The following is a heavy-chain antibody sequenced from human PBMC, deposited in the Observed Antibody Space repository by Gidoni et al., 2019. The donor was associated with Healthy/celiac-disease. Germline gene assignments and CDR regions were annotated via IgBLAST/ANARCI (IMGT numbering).Heavy chain of an antibody. CDR3: ARVKNYYGSGSYSDY. CDR2: INHSGST. CDR1: GVSFSGYY. Sequence: QVQLQQWGAGLLTPSETLSLTCAVYGVSFSGYYWSWIRQPPGKGLEWNGEINHSGSTNYNPSLKSRVTISVDTSKNQFSLKLSSVTAAATAVYYCARVKNYYGSGSYSDYWGQGTLVTVSS. J-gene: IGHJ4*02. D-gene: IGHD3-10*01. V-gene: IGHV4-34*01.